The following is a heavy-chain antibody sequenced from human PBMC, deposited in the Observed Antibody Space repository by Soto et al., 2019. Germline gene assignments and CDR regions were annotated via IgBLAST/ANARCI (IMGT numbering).Heavy chain of an antibody. D-gene: IGHD2-15*01. CDR3: SKDAHCSGGTCYSAFDI. CDR1: GYIFTSYA. CDR2: INPGTGDT. Sequence: QVQLVQSGAEERKPGASVKVSCKTSGYIFTSYAMHWVRQAPGQRLEWMGWINPGTGDTRYSQNLQGRVTITRDTYARTAYMELSSLTSADTAVYYCSKDAHCSGGTCYSAFDIWGLGTMVTVSP. V-gene: IGHV1-3*05. J-gene: IGHJ3*02.